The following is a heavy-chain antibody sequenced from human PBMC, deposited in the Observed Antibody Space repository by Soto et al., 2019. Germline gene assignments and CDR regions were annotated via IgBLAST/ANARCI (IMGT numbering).Heavy chain of an antibody. Sequence: SETLSLTCTVSGGSISSSTYYWGWVRQPPGKGLEWIASFFYGGKNYYNPSLKSRVTISVDTSKNQFSLKLTSVTAEDTAVYYCAKRKYCPSTTCFDYWGQGTQVTVSS. CDR2: FFYGGKN. CDR1: GGSISSSTYY. J-gene: IGHJ4*02. V-gene: IGHV4-39*01. CDR3: AKRKYCPSTTCFDY. D-gene: IGHD2-2*01.